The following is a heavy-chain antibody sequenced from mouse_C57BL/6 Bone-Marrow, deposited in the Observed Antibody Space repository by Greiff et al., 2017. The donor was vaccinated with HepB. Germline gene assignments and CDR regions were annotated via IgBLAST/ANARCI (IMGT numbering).Heavy chain of an antibody. Sequence: QVHVKQSGAELVRPGTSVKLSCKASGYNFTNYWIGWAKQRPGHGLEWIGDIYPGGGYTNYNEKFKGKATLTADKSSSTAYMQFSSLTSEDSAIYYGARSYYGSSPYYFDYWGQGTTLTVAS. CDR2: IYPGGGYT. CDR1: GYNFTNYW. J-gene: IGHJ2*01. D-gene: IGHD1-1*01. V-gene: IGHV1-63*01. CDR3: ARSYYGSSPYYFDY.